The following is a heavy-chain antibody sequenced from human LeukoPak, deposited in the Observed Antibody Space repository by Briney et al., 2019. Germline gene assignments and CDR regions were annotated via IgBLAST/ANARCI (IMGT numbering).Heavy chain of an antibody. D-gene: IGHD2-2*01. V-gene: IGHV3-30*03. J-gene: IGHJ4*02. CDR1: GFIFSSNG. CDR2: ILYDGSIK. Sequence: GGSLRLPCAASGFIFSSNGMHWVRQAPGKGLEWVAVILYDGSIKYYADSVTGRFTISRDNSKNTLYLQMNSLRAEDTAVYYCATEMAGYCSSTNCPDYWGQGTLVTVSS. CDR3: ATEMAGYCSSTNCPDY.